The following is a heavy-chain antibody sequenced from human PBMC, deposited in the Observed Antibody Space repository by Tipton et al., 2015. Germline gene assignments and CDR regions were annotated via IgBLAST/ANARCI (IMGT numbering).Heavy chain of an antibody. D-gene: IGHD5-24*01. J-gene: IGHJ4*02. CDR3: ARDDGLFRTVWPFDY. V-gene: IGHV1-18*01. CDR1: GYSFANYG. Sequence: QSGPEVKKPGASVKVSCKASGYSFANYGISWVRQAPGQGLEWMGWISVYNDYTKYSQNFRGRVTVTTERSTTTAYMELRSLTSDDTAVYYCARDDGLFRTVWPFDYWGQGTLVSVSS. CDR2: ISVYNDYT.